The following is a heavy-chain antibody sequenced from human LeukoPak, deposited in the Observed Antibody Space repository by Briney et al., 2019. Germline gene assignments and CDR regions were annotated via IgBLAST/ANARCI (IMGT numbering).Heavy chain of an antibody. CDR2: IKQDGSEK. J-gene: IGHJ3*02. D-gene: IGHD6-19*01. Sequence: GGSLRLSCAASGFTFSSYWMSWVRQAPGKGLEWVANIKQDGSEKYYVDSVKGRFTISRDNSKNTLYLQMNSLRAEDTAVYYCANLKPPVAGPTSDAFDIWGQGTMVTVSS. CDR1: GFTFSSYW. V-gene: IGHV3-7*01. CDR3: ANLKPPVAGPTSDAFDI.